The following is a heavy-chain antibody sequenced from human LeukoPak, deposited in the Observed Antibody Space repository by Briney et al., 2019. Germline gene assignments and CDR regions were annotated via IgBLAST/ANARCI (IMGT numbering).Heavy chain of an antibody. CDR3: AKEKALRDYDILTGYFDY. CDR1: GFTFSSYG. D-gene: IGHD3-9*01. Sequence: GGSLRLSCAASGFTFSSYGMHWVRQAPGKGLEWVAVIWYDGGNKYYADSVKGRFTMSRDSSRNTLYLQMNSLRAEDTAVYFCAKEKALRDYDILTGYFDYWGQGTLVTVSS. V-gene: IGHV3-33*06. J-gene: IGHJ4*02. CDR2: IWYDGGNK.